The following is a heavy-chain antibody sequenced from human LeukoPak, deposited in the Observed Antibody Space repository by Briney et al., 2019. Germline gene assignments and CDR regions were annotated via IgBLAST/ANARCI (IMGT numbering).Heavy chain of an antibody. CDR3: ARDLWELPEAYFDY. CDR1: GFTFSSYW. V-gene: IGHV3-7*01. J-gene: IGHJ4*02. D-gene: IGHD1-26*01. Sequence: GRSLRLSCAASGFTFSSYWMSWVRQAPGKGLEWGANIKQDGSEKYYVDSVKGRFTISRDNAKNSLYLQMNSLRAEDTAVYYCARDLWELPEAYFDYWGQGTLVTVSS. CDR2: IKQDGSEK.